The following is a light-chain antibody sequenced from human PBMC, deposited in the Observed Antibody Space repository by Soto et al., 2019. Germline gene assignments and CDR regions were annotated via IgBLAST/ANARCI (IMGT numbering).Light chain of an antibody. CDR3: QQYGSSPQT. Sequence: EIVLTQSPGTLSLSPGERATLSCRASQSVSSSYLAWYQQKPGQAPRLLIYGASRRATGIPDRFSGSGSGKDVTLTISRLEPEDFAVYYCQQYGSSPQTCGQGTKLEIK. V-gene: IGKV3-20*01. J-gene: IGKJ2*01. CDR2: GAS. CDR1: QSVSSSY.